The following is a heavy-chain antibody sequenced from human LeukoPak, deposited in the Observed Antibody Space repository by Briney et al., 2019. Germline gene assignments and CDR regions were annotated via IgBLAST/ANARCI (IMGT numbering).Heavy chain of an antibody. CDR2: NSGSGRDA. Sequence: HPGGSLRLSCAASGFTFGTYSMSWVRQAPGKGLEWVSANSGSGRDAYYADSVKGRFTISRDNSKNTLHLQMNSLRAEDTAVYYCAKGEGYYGSGSQHIYIYYYGMDVWGQGTTVSVSS. CDR3: AKGEGYYGSGSQHIYIYYYGMDV. V-gene: IGHV3-23*01. J-gene: IGHJ6*02. D-gene: IGHD3-10*01. CDR1: GFTFGTYS.